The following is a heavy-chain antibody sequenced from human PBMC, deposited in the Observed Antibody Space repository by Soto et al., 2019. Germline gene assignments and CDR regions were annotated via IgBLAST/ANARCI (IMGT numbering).Heavy chain of an antibody. D-gene: IGHD2-2*01. CDR2: ISGSGGST. CDR1: GCNFISYA. Sequence: PGVSMRLSWAAAGCNFISYARSWVRKETGKGLEWVSAISGSGGSTYYADSVKGRFTISRDNSKNTLYLQMNSLRAEDTAVYYCAKPYCSSTSCLTRDYYYYGMDVWGQGTTVTVSS. V-gene: IGHV3-23*01. CDR3: AKPYCSSTSCLTRDYYYYGMDV. J-gene: IGHJ6*02.